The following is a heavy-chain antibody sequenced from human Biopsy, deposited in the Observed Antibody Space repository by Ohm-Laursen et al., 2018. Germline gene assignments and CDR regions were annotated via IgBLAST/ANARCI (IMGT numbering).Heavy chain of an antibody. CDR2: VNPVAEAT. Sequence: SSVKVSCKASGYNFGNYYINWVRKVPGQGLEWLGVVNPVAEATMYAQKFQDRITLTRDASTNTVYMDLTSLTSEDTAVYYCARESPLRLGVCGAIRCFKEVFGMDVWGQGTTVIV. J-gene: IGHJ6*02. V-gene: IGHV1-46*01. CDR3: ARESPLRLGVCGAIRCFKEVFGMDV. CDR1: GYNFGNYY. D-gene: IGHD2-21*01.